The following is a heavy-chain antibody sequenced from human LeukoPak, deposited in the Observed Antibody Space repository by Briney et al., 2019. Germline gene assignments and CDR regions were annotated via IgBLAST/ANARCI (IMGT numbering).Heavy chain of an antibody. V-gene: IGHV1-18*01. D-gene: IGHD3-10*01. Sequence: ASVKVSCKASGYTFTSYGISWVRQAPGQGLEWMGWISAYNGNTNYAQKFQGRVTMTRDTSISTAYMELSRLRSDDTAVYYCARDRGYGRYFDQWGQGTLVTVSS. J-gene: IGHJ4*02. CDR3: ARDRGYGRYFDQ. CDR2: ISAYNGNT. CDR1: GYTFTSYG.